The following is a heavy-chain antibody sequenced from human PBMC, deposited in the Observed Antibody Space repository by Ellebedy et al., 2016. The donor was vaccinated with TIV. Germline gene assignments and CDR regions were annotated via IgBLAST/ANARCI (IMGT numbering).Heavy chain of an antibody. CDR2: IYYSGST. CDR3: ARTLGAVLLWFGGRWFDP. Sequence: SETLSLXCTVSGGSISSYYWSWIRQPPGKGLEWIGYIYYSGSTYYNPSLKSRVTISVDTSKNQFSLKLSSVTAADTAVYYCARTLGAVLLWFGGRWFDPWGQGTLVTVSS. V-gene: IGHV4-59*01. D-gene: IGHD3-10*01. J-gene: IGHJ5*02. CDR1: GGSISSYY.